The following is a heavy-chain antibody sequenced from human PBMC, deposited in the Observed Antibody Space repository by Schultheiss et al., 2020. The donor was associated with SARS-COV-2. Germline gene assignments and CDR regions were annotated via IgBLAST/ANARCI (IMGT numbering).Heavy chain of an antibody. Sequence: SETLSLTCTVSGGSISSYYWSWIRQPAGKGLEWIGRIYSSGSSNHNPSLKSRVTMSVDTSKNQLSLKLRSLTAADTAVYYCARARGQGYYYYGMDVWGQGTTVTVSS. D-gene: IGHD3-10*01. CDR2: IYSSGSS. V-gene: IGHV4-4*07. CDR1: GGSISSYY. CDR3: ARARGQGYYYYGMDV. J-gene: IGHJ6*02.